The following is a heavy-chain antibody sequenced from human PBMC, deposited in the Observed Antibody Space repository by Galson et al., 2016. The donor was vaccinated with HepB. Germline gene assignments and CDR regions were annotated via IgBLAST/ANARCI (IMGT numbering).Heavy chain of an antibody. V-gene: IGHV1-24*01. J-gene: IGHJ4*02. Sequence: SVKVSCKVSGYTLSKIPIHWVRQAPGKGLEWMGGFEPEDGETIYAQKLQGRVTTTEDISTDTAYMDLTSLRSEDTAVYYRTTGLRGHNYGYYFDYWGQGTLVTVSS. CDR2: FEPEDGET. CDR1: GYTLSKIP. D-gene: IGHD5-18*01. CDR3: TTGLRGHNYGYYFDY.